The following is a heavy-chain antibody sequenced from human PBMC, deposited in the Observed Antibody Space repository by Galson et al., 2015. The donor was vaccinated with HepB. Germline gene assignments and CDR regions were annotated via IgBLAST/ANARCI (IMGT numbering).Heavy chain of an antibody. CDR3: AREGKPDYGGNSGEFDY. J-gene: IGHJ4*02. CDR2: IIPIFGTA. V-gene: IGHV1-69*13. Sequence: SVKLSCRASGGTFSSYAISWVRQAPGQGLEWMGGIIPIFGTANYAQKFQGRVTITADESTSTAYMALSSLRPEDTAVYYCAREGKPDYGGNSGEFDYWGQGTLVTVSS. CDR1: GGTFSSYA. D-gene: IGHD4-23*01.